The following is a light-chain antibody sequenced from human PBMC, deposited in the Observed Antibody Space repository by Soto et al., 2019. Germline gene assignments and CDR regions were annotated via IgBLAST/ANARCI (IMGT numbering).Light chain of an antibody. Sequence: DIQMTQSPSTLSASVGDRFTITRRASQSISSWLAWYQQKPGKAPKLLIYDASNLETGVPSRFSGSGSGTDFTFTISSLQPEDIATYYCQQYDNLPLTFGQGTRLEIK. V-gene: IGKV1-33*01. CDR1: QSISSW. J-gene: IGKJ5*01. CDR3: QQYDNLPLT. CDR2: DAS.